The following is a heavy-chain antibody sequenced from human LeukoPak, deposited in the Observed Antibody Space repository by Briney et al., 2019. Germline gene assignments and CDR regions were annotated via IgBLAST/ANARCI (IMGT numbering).Heavy chain of an antibody. CDR1: GFTFSSYW. D-gene: IGHD5-12*01. Sequence: GGSLRLSCAASGFTFSSYWMSWVRQAPGKGLEWVANIKQDGSEKYYVDSVKGRFTISRDNAKNSLYLQMNSLRAEDTAVYYCARETRWYSGYVYYYYMDVWGKGTTVTVSS. J-gene: IGHJ6*03. CDR2: IKQDGSEK. CDR3: ARETRWYSGYVYYYYMDV. V-gene: IGHV3-7*01.